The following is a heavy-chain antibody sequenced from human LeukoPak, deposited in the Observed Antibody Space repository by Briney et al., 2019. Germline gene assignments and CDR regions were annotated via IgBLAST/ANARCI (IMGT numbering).Heavy chain of an antibody. CDR1: GYTFTGYY. CDR2: INPNSGGT. CDR3: ARFHDSSGYYFQYNWFDP. Sequence: ASVKVSCKASGYTFTGYYMHWVRQAPGQGLEWMGWINPNSGGTNYAQKFQGRVTMTRDTSISTAYMELSRLRSDDTAVYYCARFHDSSGYYFQYNWFDPWGQGTLVTVSS. D-gene: IGHD3-22*01. J-gene: IGHJ5*02. V-gene: IGHV1-2*02.